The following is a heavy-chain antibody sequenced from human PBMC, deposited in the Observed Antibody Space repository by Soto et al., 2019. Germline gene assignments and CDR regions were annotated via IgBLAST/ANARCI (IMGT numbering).Heavy chain of an antibody. CDR2: IIPIFGTA. Sequence: QVQLVQSGAEVKKPGSSVKVSCKASGGTFSSYAISWVRQAPGQGLEWMGGIIPIFGTANYAQKFQGRVTITADESTSTAYMELSSLRSEVTAVYYCARDLYGDGYSPYYYYGMDVWGQGTTVTVSS. V-gene: IGHV1-69*12. D-gene: IGHD4-4*01. CDR1: GGTFSSYA. CDR3: ARDLYGDGYSPYYYYGMDV. J-gene: IGHJ6*02.